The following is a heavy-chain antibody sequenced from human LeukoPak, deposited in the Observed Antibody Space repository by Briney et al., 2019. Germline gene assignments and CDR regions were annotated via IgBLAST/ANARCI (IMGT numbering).Heavy chain of an antibody. V-gene: IGHV4-59*11. Sequence: SETLSLTCSVSGGSISGHYWTWIRQPPGKGLEWIGYVFSSGSTNYKSSLKSRVTISDDTSKNQFSLRLTSVTAADTAVYYCARVPTIFKVDMCYFDFWGQGHLVTVS. D-gene: IGHD3-3*01. CDR1: GGSISGHY. J-gene: IGHJ4*02. CDR2: VFSSGST. CDR3: ARVPTIFKVDMCYFDF.